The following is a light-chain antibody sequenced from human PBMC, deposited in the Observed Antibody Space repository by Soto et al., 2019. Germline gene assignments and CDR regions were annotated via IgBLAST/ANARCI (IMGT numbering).Light chain of an antibody. CDR3: QQYNTYST. CDR1: QTISSW. Sequence: IQMTQSPSTLSGSVGDRVTITCRASQTISSWLAWYQQKPGKSPKLLIYKASTLKSGVPSRFSGSGSGTEFTLTISSLQPDDFATYYCQQYNTYSTFGQGTRLEIK. CDR2: KAS. V-gene: IGKV1-5*03. J-gene: IGKJ5*01.